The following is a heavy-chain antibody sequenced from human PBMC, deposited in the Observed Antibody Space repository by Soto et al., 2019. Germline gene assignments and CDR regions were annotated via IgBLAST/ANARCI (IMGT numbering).Heavy chain of an antibody. CDR1: GFTFSNAW. D-gene: IGHD6-13*01. V-gene: IGHV3-15*01. CDR2: IKSKTDGGTT. J-gene: IGHJ6*02. Sequence: LRLSCAASGFTFSNAWMSWVRQAPGKGLEWVGRIKSKTDGGTTDYAAPVKGRSTISRDDSKNTLYLQMNSLKTEDTAVYYCTGYDYYYGMDVWGQGTTVTVSS. CDR3: TGYDYYYGMDV.